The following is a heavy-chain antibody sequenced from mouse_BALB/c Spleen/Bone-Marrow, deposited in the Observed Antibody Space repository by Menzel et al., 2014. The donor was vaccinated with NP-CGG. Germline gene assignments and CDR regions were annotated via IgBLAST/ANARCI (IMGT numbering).Heavy chain of an antibody. V-gene: IGHV5-17*02. D-gene: IGHD1-1*01. CDR2: ISSGSSTI. CDR3: ARSGIGYYYGSNSYAMDY. J-gene: IGHJ4*01. CDR1: GLTFSSFG. Sequence: EVMLVESGGGLVQPGGSRKLSCAASGLTFSSFGMHWVRPAPEKGLEWVAYISSGSSTIYYADTVKGRFTISRDNPKNTLFLQMTSLRSEDTAMYYCARSGIGYYYGSNSYAMDYWGQGTSVTVSS.